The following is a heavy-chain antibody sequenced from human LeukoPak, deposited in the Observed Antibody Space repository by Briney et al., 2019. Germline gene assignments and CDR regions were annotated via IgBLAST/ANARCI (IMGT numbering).Heavy chain of an antibody. Sequence: GGSLRLSCAASGFTFSNYWMHWVRQAPGKGLVWVSRINSDGINTSYADSVKGRFTISRDNAKNSLYLQMNSLRAEDTAVYYCARNRGYSYGYGDYWGQGTLVTVSS. CDR3: ARNRGYSYGYGDY. CDR2: INSDGINT. V-gene: IGHV3-74*01. D-gene: IGHD5-18*01. J-gene: IGHJ4*02. CDR1: GFTFSNYW.